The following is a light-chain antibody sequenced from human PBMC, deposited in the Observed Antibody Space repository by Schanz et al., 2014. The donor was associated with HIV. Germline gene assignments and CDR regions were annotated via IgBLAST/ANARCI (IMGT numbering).Light chain of an antibody. CDR1: TSNIGANYD. CDR2: GNS. Sequence: QSVLTQPPSVSGAPGQGVTISCTGSTSNIGANYDVHWYQQLPGTAPKLLIYGNSNRPSGVPDRFSGFKSDTSASLAITGLQAEDEAEYYCSSYAGSNMLYVFGTGTKLTVL. J-gene: IGLJ1*01. CDR3: SSYAGSNMLYV. V-gene: IGLV1-40*01.